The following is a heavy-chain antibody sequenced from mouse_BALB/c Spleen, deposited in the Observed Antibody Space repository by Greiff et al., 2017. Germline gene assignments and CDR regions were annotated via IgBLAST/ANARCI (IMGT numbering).Heavy chain of an antibody. V-gene: IGHV2-9-2*01. D-gene: IGHD1-1*01. CDR2: IWTGGGT. CDR1: GFSLTSYD. CDR3: VRYGSSPYWYFDV. J-gene: IGHJ1*01. Sequence: VKLQESGPGLVAPSQSLSITCTVSGFSLTSYDISWIRQPPGKGLEWLGVIWTGGGTNYNSAFMSRLSISKDNSKSQVFLKMNSLQTDDTAIYYCVRYGSSPYWYFDVWGAGTTVTVSS.